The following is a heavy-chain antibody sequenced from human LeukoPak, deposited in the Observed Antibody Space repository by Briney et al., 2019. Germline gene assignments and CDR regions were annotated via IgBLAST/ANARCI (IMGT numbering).Heavy chain of an antibody. D-gene: IGHD3-10*01. Sequence: GGSLRLSCAASGFTFSSYGMSWVRQAPGKGPEWVSAISGSGGSTYYADSVKGRFTISRDNSKNTLYLQMNSLRAEDTAVYYCAKDLVWFGEAPSNAFDIWGQGTMVTVSS. CDR1: GFTFSSYG. CDR3: AKDLVWFGEAPSNAFDI. J-gene: IGHJ3*02. CDR2: ISGSGGST. V-gene: IGHV3-23*01.